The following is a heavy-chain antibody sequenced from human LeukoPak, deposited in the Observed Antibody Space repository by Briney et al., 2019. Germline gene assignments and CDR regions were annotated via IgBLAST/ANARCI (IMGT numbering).Heavy chain of an antibody. J-gene: IGHJ3*02. CDR1: GGTFSNYA. D-gene: IGHD4-23*01. Sequence: GASVKVSCKASGGTFSNYAISWVRQAPGQGLEWMGGIIPIFDTADYAQTFQGRVTITADKSTSAAYMELSSLRSEDTAVYYCASDGGNDAFDIWGQGTMVTVSP. CDR2: IIPIFDTA. CDR3: ASDGGNDAFDI. V-gene: IGHV1-69*06.